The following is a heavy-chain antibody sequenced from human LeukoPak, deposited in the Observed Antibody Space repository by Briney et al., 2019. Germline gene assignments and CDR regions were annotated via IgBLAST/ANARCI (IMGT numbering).Heavy chain of an antibody. V-gene: IGHV3-23*01. CDR2: VTGGGGST. CDR3: AKDRPTYGSGSPIDF. Sequence: GGSLRLSCAASGFMFSSFAMNWVRQAPGKGLEGLSAVTGGGGSTYYADSVKGRFTISRDNSRNTLYLQLNSLRAEDTALYFCAKDRPTYGSGSPIDFWGQGTLVTVSS. CDR1: GFMFSSFA. D-gene: IGHD3-10*01. J-gene: IGHJ4*02.